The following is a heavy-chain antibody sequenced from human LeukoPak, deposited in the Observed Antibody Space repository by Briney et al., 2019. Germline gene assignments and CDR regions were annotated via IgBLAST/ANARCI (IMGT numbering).Heavy chain of an antibody. CDR3: ARDDSSGYWSTWIFDY. CDR2: ISSSSSYI. Sequence: NAGGSLRLSCAASGFTFSSYSMNWVRQAPGKGLEWVSSISSSSSYIYYADSVKGRFTISRDNAKNSLYLQMNSLRAEDTAVYYCARDDSSGYWSTWIFDYWGQGTLVTVSS. V-gene: IGHV3-21*01. J-gene: IGHJ4*02. CDR1: GFTFSSYS. D-gene: IGHD3-22*01.